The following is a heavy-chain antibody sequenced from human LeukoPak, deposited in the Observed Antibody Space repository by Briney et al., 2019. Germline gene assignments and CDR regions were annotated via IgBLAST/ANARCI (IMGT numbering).Heavy chain of an antibody. Sequence: PSETLSLTCTVFGGSISSYYWSWIRQPAGKGLEWIGRIYTSGGTNYNPSLKSRVTMSVDTSKNQFSLKLSSVTAADTAVYYCARDILLNSSSYLRNYYYMDVWGKGTTVTVSS. CDR2: IYTSGGT. CDR1: GGSISSYY. CDR3: ARDILLNSSSYLRNYYYMDV. V-gene: IGHV4-4*07. J-gene: IGHJ6*03. D-gene: IGHD6-6*01.